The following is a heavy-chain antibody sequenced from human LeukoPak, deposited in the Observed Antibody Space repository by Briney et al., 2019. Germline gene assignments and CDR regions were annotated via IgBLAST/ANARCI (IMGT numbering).Heavy chain of an antibody. CDR1: GSTLSSNW. CDR3: ARELPFDY. J-gene: IGHJ4*02. Sequence: GGSLRLSRSASGSTLSSNWMHRVRQTPGKGLVWVSRINSDGSSTTYAESVKGRFTISRDNAKNTLYLQMNGLRAEDTAVYYCARELPFDYWGQGTLVTVSS. V-gene: IGHV3-74*01. CDR2: INSDGSST.